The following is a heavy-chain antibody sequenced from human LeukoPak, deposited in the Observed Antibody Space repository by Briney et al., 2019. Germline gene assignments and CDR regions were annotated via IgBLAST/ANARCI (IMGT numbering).Heavy chain of an antibody. Sequence: ASVKVSCKASGYTFTGYYMHWVRQAPGQGLEWMGWINPNSGGTNYAQKFQGRVTMTRDTSISTAYMELSRLRPDDTAVYYCARGARQQLPEYYFDYWGQGTLVTVSS. J-gene: IGHJ4*02. CDR1: GYTFTGYY. CDR2: INPNSGGT. D-gene: IGHD6-13*01. CDR3: ARGARQQLPEYYFDY. V-gene: IGHV1-2*02.